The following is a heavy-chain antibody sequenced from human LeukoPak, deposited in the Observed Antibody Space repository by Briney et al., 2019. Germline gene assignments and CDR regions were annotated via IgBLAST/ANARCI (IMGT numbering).Heavy chain of an antibody. CDR3: ARGGRDAFDI. Sequence: PSETLSLTCAVSGGSISSGGYSWSWIRQPPGKGLEWIGYIYHSGSTYYNPSLKSRVTISVDRSKNQFSLKLSSVTAADMAVYYCARGGRDAFDIWGQGTMVTVSS. V-gene: IGHV4-30-2*01. J-gene: IGHJ3*02. CDR2: IYHSGST. CDR1: GGSISSGGYS.